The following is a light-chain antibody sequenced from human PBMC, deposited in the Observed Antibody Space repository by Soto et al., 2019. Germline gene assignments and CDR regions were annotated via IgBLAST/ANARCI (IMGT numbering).Light chain of an antibody. J-gene: IGKJ3*01. CDR3: QEYNSAPIT. Sequence: DIQMTQSPSSLSASVGDRVIITCRASQGISNYLAWYQQKQGKVPKLLIYAAATLQSGVPSRFSGNGSGTDFTLTISSLQPEDVATYYCQEYNSAPITFGPGTKVDIK. CDR1: QGISNY. V-gene: IGKV1-27*01. CDR2: AAA.